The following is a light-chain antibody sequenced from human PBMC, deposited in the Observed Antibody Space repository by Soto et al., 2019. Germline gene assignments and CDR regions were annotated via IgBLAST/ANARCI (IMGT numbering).Light chain of an antibody. V-gene: IGKV3-15*01. CDR1: QSVSSN. Sequence: EIVMTQSPATLSVSPGERATLSCRASQSVSSNLAWYQQKPGQAPRLLIYGASTRATGVPARFSGTGSGTEFTLTISRLQSEDFAVYYCHQYDNWHTFGQGTKVDIK. J-gene: IGKJ2*01. CDR3: HQYDNWHT. CDR2: GAS.